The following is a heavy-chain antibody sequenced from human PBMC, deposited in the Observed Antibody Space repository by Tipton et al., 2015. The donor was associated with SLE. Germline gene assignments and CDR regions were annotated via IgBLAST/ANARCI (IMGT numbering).Heavy chain of an antibody. J-gene: IGHJ4*02. Sequence: TLSLTCTVSGGSIGSSYWCWIRQSPGKGLEWIGYINYSGSTSYNPSLKSRVTISVDTSKNQFSLMLTSVTAADTAVYYCARGLSQDNWGQGTLVTVSS. CDR1: GGSIGSSY. CDR2: INYSGST. V-gene: IGHV4-59*01. CDR3: ARGLSQDN.